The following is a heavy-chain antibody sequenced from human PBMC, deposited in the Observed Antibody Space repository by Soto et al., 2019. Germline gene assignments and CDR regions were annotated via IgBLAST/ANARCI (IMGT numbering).Heavy chain of an antibody. J-gene: IGHJ5*02. Sequence: PSETLSLTCIVSGGSVSSSNWWSWVRQRPGKGLEWIGEIYHSGSTTYNPSLKSRATISVDKSENQFSLRLKSVTAADTAVYYCTSVGSDYDNSGYYLPWGPGTLVTVSS. CDR2: IYHSGST. D-gene: IGHD3-22*01. CDR1: GGSVSSSNW. V-gene: IGHV4-4*02. CDR3: TSVGSDYDNSGYYLP.